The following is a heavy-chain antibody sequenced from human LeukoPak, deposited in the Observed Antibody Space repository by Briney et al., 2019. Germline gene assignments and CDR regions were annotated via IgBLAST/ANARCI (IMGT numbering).Heavy chain of an antibody. CDR1: GGSISSGGYY. CDR3: ARGREVRGVIGNWFDP. CDR2: IYYSGST. Sequence: SETLSLTCTVSGGSISSGGYYWSWIRQHPGKGLEWIGYIYYSGSTYYNPSLKSRVTISVDTSKNQFSLKLSSVTAADTAVYYCARGREVRGVIGNWFDPWGQGTLVTVSS. J-gene: IGHJ5*02. D-gene: IGHD3-10*01. V-gene: IGHV4-31*03.